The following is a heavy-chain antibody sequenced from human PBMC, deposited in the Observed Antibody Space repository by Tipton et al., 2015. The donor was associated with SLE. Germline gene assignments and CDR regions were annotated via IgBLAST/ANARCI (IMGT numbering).Heavy chain of an antibody. CDR2: ISSSSSYI. Sequence: SLRLSCAASGFTFNGYEMNWVRQAPGKGLEWVSSISSSSSYIYYADSVRGRFTISRDNAKNSLYLQMNSLRAEDTAVYYCARDGYGSAWFDPWGQGTLVTVSS. J-gene: IGHJ5*02. D-gene: IGHD3-10*01. V-gene: IGHV3-21*03. CDR3: ARDGYGSAWFDP. CDR1: GFTFNGYE.